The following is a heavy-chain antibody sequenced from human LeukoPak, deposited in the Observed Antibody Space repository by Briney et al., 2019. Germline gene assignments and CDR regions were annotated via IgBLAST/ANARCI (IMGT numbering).Heavy chain of an antibody. J-gene: IGHJ4*02. Sequence: GRSLRLSCAASGFTFDDYAMHWVRQAPGKGLEWVSGISWNSGSIGYADSVRGRFTISRDNAKNSLYLQMNSLRAEDTALYYCAKDLCSGGSCYNFDYWGQGPWSPSPQ. CDR2: ISWNSGSI. V-gene: IGHV3-9*01. CDR3: AKDLCSGGSCYNFDY. D-gene: IGHD2-15*01. CDR1: GFTFDDYA.